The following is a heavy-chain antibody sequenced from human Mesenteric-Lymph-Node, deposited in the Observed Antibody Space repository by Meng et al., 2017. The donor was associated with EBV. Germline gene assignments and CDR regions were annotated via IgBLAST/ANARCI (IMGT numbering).Heavy chain of an antibody. D-gene: IGHD6-13*01. Sequence: QLQLQESGPGLVKPSATLSLTCTVSGGSISSSSYYWGWIRQPPGKGLEWIGSIYYSGSTYYNPSLKSRVTISVDTSKNQFSLKLSSVTAADTAVYYCARHEDSSSWYDYWGQGTLVTVSS. CDR3: ARHEDSSSWYDY. V-gene: IGHV4-39*01. J-gene: IGHJ4*02. CDR2: IYYSGST. CDR1: GGSISSSSYY.